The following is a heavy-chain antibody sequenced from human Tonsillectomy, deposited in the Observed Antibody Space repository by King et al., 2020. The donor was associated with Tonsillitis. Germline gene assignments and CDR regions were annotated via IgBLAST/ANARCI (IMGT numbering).Heavy chain of an antibody. CDR1: GFTVSSNY. CDR2: IYSGGST. CDR3: AKTGGFGELGIFDY. Sequence: DVQLVESGGGLVQPGGSLRLSCAASGFTVSSNYMSWVRQAPGKGLEWVSVIYSGGSTYYADSVKGRFTISRDNSKNTLYLQMNSLRAEDTAVYYCAKTGGFGELGIFDYWGHGTLVTVSS. J-gene: IGHJ4*01. D-gene: IGHD3-10*01. V-gene: IGHV3-66*01.